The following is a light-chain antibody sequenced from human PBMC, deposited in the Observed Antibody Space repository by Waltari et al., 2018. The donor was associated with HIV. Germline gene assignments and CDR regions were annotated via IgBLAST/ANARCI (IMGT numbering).Light chain of an antibody. CDR2: AVT. V-gene: IGLV2-8*01. Sequence: QSALTQPPSASGSPGQSVTISCPGTNSDIGGYNYVSWYQQRPGKAPKLVISAVTKRPSGVPGRFSVSNSGTTASLTVSGLQAEDEADYYCSSYANKNGFYVVFGGGTRLTVL. CDR3: SSYANKNGFYVV. J-gene: IGLJ2*01. CDR1: NSDIGGYNY.